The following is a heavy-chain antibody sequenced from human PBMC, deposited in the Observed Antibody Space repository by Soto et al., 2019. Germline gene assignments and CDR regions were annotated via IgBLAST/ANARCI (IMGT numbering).Heavy chain of an antibody. Sequence: PSETLSLTCDVSGDTISTGGYTWAWIRQPPGKALEWIGHTYHSGSPYYNPSLKSRLTMSVDTSKNQFSLKLNSVTAADTAVYYCARVPDVWGQGTTVTVSS. V-gene: IGHV4-30-2*01. CDR1: GDTISTGGYT. CDR2: TYHSGSP. J-gene: IGHJ6*02. CDR3: ARVPDV.